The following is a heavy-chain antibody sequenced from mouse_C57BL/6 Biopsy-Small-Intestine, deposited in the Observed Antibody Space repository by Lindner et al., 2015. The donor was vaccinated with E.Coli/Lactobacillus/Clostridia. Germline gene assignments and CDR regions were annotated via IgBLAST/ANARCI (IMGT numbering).Heavy chain of an antibody. Sequence: SVKVSCKASAYTFIAYYIHWVRQAPGQGLEWMGRINPNSGGADYAQKFQGRVTMTRDTSISTAYMEMSRLTSDDTAVYYCARSTEDGNFDYWGQGTLVTVSS. CDR2: INPNSGGA. J-gene: IGHJ4*01. CDR1: AYTFIAYY. V-gene: IGHV1S29*02. CDR3: ARSTEDGNFDY.